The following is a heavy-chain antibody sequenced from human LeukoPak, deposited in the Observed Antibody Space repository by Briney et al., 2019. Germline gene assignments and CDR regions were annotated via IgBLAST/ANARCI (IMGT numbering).Heavy chain of an antibody. CDR1: GGSFSGYY. CDR3: ARATSSGPAEYYYYYYMDV. V-gene: IGHV4-34*01. Sequence: SETLSLTCAVYGGSFSGYYWSWIRQPPGKGLEWIGEINHSGSTNYNPSLKSRVIISVDTSKNQFSLKLSSVTAADTAVYYCARATSSGPAEYYYYYYMDVWGKGTTVTVSS. J-gene: IGHJ6*03. D-gene: IGHD6-19*01. CDR2: INHSGST.